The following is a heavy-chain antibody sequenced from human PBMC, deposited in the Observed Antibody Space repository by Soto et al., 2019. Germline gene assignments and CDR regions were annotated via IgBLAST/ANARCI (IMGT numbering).Heavy chain of an antibody. CDR2: IGGSGQYA. V-gene: IGHV3-23*01. CDR1: GFTFNNFV. CDR3: AKGGTSYIYGRDV. Sequence: EVQVLETGGGLVQPGGSLRLSCVASGFTFNNFVMNWVRQAPGKGLEWVAIIGGSGQYAYYADSVNGRFTFSRDNSKNTVYLEMNSLRAEVTSIYFGAKGGTSYIYGRDVWGPGTTVTVS. J-gene: IGHJ6*02. D-gene: IGHD2-2*01.